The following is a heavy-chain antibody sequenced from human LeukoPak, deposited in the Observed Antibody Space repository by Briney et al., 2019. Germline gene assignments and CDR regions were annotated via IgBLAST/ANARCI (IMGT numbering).Heavy chain of an antibody. V-gene: IGHV3-30*02. CDR2: IRFDGTNK. D-gene: IGHD5-24*01. Sequence: QAGGSLRLSCAASGFTFSNFGMHWLRQAPGKGLEWVTFIRFDGTNKYYAYSVKGRFTISRDNSKNSLYLQMNSLRDEDTDMYYCAKVETSTSSGLIDYGGQGTLVTVSS. CDR3: AKVETSTSSGLIDY. J-gene: IGHJ4*02. CDR1: GFTFSNFG.